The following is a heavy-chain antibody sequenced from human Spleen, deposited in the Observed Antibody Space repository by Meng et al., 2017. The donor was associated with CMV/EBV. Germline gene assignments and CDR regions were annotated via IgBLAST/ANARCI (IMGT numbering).Heavy chain of an antibody. CDR3: ARDLERSRSSIPENRTGV. Sequence: GESLKISCAASRFSFSDYAIHWVRQAPGKGLEWVAVISYDGKNRYYADSVKGRFTISRDNSKNTLYLQMISLTTEDTAVYYCARDLERSRSSIPENRTGVWGQGTTVTVSS. V-gene: IGHV3-30*04. J-gene: IGHJ6*02. D-gene: IGHD2-2*01. CDR1: RFSFSDYA. CDR2: ISYDGKNR.